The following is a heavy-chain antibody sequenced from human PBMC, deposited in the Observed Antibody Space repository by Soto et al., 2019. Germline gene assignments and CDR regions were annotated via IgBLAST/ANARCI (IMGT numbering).Heavy chain of an antibody. Sequence: EVQLLESGGGLVQPGGSLRLSCAVSGFTFSDHAMTWVRQAPGKGLEWVSTTSNNGDRTFYADSVKGRFTVSRDRSNNTLYLQMNSLRAEDTAVYFCASPPLYSNGGYFDSWGQGTLVTVSS. J-gene: IGHJ4*02. V-gene: IGHV3-23*01. CDR2: TSNNGDRT. CDR1: GFTFSDHA. D-gene: IGHD6-19*01. CDR3: ASPPLYSNGGYFDS.